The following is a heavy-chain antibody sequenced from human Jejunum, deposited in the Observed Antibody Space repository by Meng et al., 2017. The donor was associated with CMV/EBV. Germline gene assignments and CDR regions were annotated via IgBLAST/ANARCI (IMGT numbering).Heavy chain of an antibody. D-gene: IGHD5-24*01. Sequence: CVVYGLTFGDHHMSWVRQAPGKGLEWVSGISGAGDSTYYRESVKGRFTISRDNSKHTLFLQMNSLTAEDTAVYYCATMTQNYPGRCWGQGTLVTVSS. J-gene: IGHJ4*02. CDR1: GLTFGDHH. V-gene: IGHV3-23*01. CDR3: ATMTQNYPGRC. CDR2: ISGAGDST.